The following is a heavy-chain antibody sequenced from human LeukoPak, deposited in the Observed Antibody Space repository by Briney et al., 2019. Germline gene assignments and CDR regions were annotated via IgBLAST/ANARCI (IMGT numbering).Heavy chain of an antibody. J-gene: IGHJ4*02. Sequence: GASVKVSCKASGYTFTGYYMHWMRQAPGQGLEWMGRINPNSGGTNYAQKFQGRVTMTRDTSISTAYMELSRLRSDDTAVYYCARDLYSSSWYGYSYWGQGTLVTVSS. D-gene: IGHD6-13*01. CDR3: ARDLYSSSWYGYSY. CDR1: GYTFTGYY. CDR2: INPNSGGT. V-gene: IGHV1-2*06.